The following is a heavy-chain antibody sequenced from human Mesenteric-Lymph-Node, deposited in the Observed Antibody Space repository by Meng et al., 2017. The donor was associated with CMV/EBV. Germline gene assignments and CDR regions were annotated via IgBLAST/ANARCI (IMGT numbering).Heavy chain of an antibody. Sequence: GESLKISCTVSGFTFSSYAMHWVRQAPGKGLEWVAVISYDGSNKYYADSVKGRFTISRDNSKNTLYLQMNSLRVEDTAVYYCASDRGWGDFDFWGQGTQVTVSS. CDR3: ASDRGWGDFDF. J-gene: IGHJ4*02. CDR1: GFTFSSYA. V-gene: IGHV3-30*14. D-gene: IGHD6-19*01. CDR2: ISYDGSNK.